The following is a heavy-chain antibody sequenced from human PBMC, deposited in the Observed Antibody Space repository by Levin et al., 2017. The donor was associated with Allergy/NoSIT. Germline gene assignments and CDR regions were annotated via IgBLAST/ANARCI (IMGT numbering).Heavy chain of an antibody. CDR2: ISTGSSFI. CDR1: GFTFSTYT. D-gene: IGHD3-16*01. CDR3: ARDVMITVGGVILGQYYYGMDV. J-gene: IGHJ6*02. V-gene: IGHV3-21*01. Sequence: SCAASGFTFSTYTMNWVRQAPGKGLEWVSSISTGSSFIYYADSVKGRFTISRDNAKSSLYLQMNSLRAEDMAVYYCARDVMITVGGVILGQYYYGMDVWGLGTTVTVSS.